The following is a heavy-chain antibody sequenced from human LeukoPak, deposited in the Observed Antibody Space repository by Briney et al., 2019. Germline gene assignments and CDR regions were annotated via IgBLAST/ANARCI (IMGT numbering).Heavy chain of an antibody. CDR2: MNPNSGNT. CDR3: ARGSLGYDFWSGYYANYYYYYMDV. V-gene: IGHV1-8*03. J-gene: IGHJ6*03. CDR1: GYTFTSYD. D-gene: IGHD3-3*01. Sequence: ASVKVSCXASGYTFTSYDINWVRQATGQGLEWMGWMNPNSGNTGYAQKFQGRVTITRNTSISTAYMELSSLRSEDTAVYYCARGSLGYDFWSGYYANYYYYYMDVWGKGTTVTVSS.